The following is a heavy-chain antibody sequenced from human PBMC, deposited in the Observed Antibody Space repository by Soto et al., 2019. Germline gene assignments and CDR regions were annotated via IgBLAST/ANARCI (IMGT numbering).Heavy chain of an antibody. D-gene: IGHD2-21*01. Sequence: EVQVVESGGGLVQPGGSLRLSCAASGFTFTSYWMTWVRQAPGRWLEWVANINKDGSEKSYVDSVKGRFTISRDNAKSSLYLQMNSPRADDTAVYYCVREIASRLWGKGTTVIVSS. V-gene: IGHV3-7*01. J-gene: IGHJ6*04. CDR2: INKDGSEK. CDR1: GFTFTSYW. CDR3: VREIASRL.